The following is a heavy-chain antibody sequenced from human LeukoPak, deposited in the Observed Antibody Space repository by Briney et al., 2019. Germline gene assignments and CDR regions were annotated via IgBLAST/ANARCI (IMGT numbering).Heavy chain of an antibody. CDR1: GFTFSDYY. D-gene: IGHD5-24*01. J-gene: IGHJ6*02. V-gene: IGHV3-11*01. CDR3: ARDRAGYFYAMDV. Sequence: PGGSLRLSCAASGFTFSDYYMSWIRQAPGKGLEWVSYISSSGSTIYYADSVKGRFTISRDNAKNSLYLQMNSLRTEDTALYYCARDRAGYFYAMDVWGQGTSVTVSS. CDR2: ISSSGSTI.